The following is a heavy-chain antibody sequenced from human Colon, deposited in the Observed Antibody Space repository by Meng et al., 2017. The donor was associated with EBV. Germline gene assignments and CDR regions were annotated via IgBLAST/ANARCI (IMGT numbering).Heavy chain of an antibody. CDR1: GAPISRTSYV. D-gene: IGHD6-13*01. CDR3: ATADTSRSFIFDL. V-gene: IGHV4-39*01. J-gene: IGHJ4*02. CDR2: MHDSGSS. Sequence: SRLRLAKPAATVPHRSSARGAPISRTSYVGGWTPNTQGTGLEWIGSMHDSGSSYHTPSFNSRLAISIETTKNQFSLRLSSVTAADTAVYYCATADTSRSFIFDLWGQGALVTVSS.